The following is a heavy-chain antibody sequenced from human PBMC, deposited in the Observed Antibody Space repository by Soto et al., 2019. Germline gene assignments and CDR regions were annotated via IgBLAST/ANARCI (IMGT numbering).Heavy chain of an antibody. V-gene: IGHV4-59*01. D-gene: IGHD6-13*01. J-gene: IGHJ4*02. CDR2: IYYSGST. CDR1: GGSISSYY. Sequence: SETLSLTCTVCGGSISSYYWSWIRQPPGKGLEWIGYIYYSGSTNYNPSLKSRVTISVDTSNNQYSLKLSSVTAADTAVYYCAREGIAAAGSFDYWGQGTLVTVSS. CDR3: AREGIAAAGSFDY.